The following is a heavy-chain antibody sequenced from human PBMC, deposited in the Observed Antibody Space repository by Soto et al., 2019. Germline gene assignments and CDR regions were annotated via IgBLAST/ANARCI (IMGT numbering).Heavy chain of an antibody. Sequence: GGSLRLSCAASGFTFSSYCMHWVRQAPGKGLEWVAVISYDGSNKYYADSVKGRFTISRDNSKNTLYLQMNSLRAEDTAVYYCAKDGGSGRYYYYGMDVWGQGTTVTVSS. CDR3: AKDGGSGRYYYYGMDV. D-gene: IGHD3-10*01. CDR1: GFTFSSYC. J-gene: IGHJ6*02. CDR2: ISYDGSNK. V-gene: IGHV3-30*18.